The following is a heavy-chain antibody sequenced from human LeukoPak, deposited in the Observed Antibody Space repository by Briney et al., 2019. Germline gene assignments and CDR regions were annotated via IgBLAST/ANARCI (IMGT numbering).Heavy chain of an antibody. V-gene: IGHV1-46*03. CDR3: ALSRGEYRIQLWLLFDY. J-gene: IGHJ4*02. CDR1: GYTFITYY. D-gene: IGHD5-18*01. CDR2: INPSGGST. Sequence: ASVKVSCKASGYTFITYYIHWVRQAPGQGLEWMGIINPSGGSTSYAQKFQGRVTMTRDTSTSTVYMELSSLRSEDTAVYYCALSRGEYRIQLWLLFDYWGQGTLVTVSS.